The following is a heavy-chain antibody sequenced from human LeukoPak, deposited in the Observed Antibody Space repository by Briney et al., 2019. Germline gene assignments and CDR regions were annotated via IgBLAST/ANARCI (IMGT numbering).Heavy chain of an antibody. Sequence: SETLSLTCTVSGGSISSSSYYWGWIRQPPGKGLEWIGSIYYSGSTYYNPSLKSRVTISVDTSKNQFSLKLSSVTAADTAVYYCARWSGSSSGWYDGRYNWFDPWGQGTLVTVSS. CDR2: IYYSGST. D-gene: IGHD6-19*01. CDR3: ARWSGSSSGWYDGRYNWFDP. CDR1: GGSISSSSYY. V-gene: IGHV4-39*07. J-gene: IGHJ5*02.